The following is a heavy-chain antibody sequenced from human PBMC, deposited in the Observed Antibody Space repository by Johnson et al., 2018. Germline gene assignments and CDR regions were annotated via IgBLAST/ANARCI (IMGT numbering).Heavy chain of an antibody. V-gene: IGHV3-15*01. CDR3: IAEIALGGFISFGY. J-gene: IGHJ1*01. CDR1: GFGFGLTW. CDR2: LKSNDAGGTT. Sequence: EVQLVESGGGLVKXGGSLRIXCAASGFGFGLTWMSWVRQAPGKGLEWVGRLKSNDAGGTTDDDAPMKGRFSIARDDSASMFYLEMNSLKTEDTAGYYCIAEIALGGFISFGYWGQGTLVTVSS. D-gene: IGHD3-3*02.